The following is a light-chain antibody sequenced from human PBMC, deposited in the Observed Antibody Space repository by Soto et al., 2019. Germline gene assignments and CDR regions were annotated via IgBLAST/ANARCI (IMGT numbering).Light chain of an antibody. Sequence: EVVLTQSPATLSLSPGERATLSCRASQSVSSYLAWYQQKPGQAPRLLIYDASNRATGIPARFSGSGSGTGFTITISSLEPEDFAVYYCQQRSNWPKYTFGQGTMVDIK. CDR3: QQRSNWPKYT. CDR2: DAS. J-gene: IGKJ2*01. CDR1: QSVSSY. V-gene: IGKV3-11*01.